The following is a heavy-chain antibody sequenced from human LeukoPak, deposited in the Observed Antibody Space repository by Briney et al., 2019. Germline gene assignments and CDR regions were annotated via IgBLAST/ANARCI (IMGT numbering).Heavy chain of an antibody. D-gene: IGHD6-19*01. V-gene: IGHV3-48*03. J-gene: IGHJ4*02. CDR1: GFTFGFYE. Sequence: GGSLRLSCATSGFTFGFYEMNWVRQAPGKGLEWVSYISSSGSTIYYADSVKGRFTISRDNAKNSLYLQMNSLRAEDTAVYYCAKGAGSPQYWGQGTLVTVSS. CDR3: AKGAGSPQY. CDR2: ISSSGSTI.